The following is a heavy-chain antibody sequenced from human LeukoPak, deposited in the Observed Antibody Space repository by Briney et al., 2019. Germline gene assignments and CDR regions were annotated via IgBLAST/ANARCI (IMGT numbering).Heavy chain of an antibody. CDR2: INSDGSTT. CDR3: ARAAGYSPSKIKFGGVTS. V-gene: IGHV3-74*01. J-gene: IGHJ5*02. Sequence: GGSLRLSCAASGFTFTSYKMHWVRQAPGKGLVCVSRINSDGSTTGYADSVKGRFTISRDNAKNTLYLQMNSLRAEDTAVYYCARAAGYSPSKIKFGGVTSWGQGTLVTVSS. CDR1: GFTFTSYK. D-gene: IGHD3-16*01.